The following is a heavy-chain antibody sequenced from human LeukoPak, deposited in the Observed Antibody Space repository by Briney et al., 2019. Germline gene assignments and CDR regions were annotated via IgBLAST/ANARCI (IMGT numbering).Heavy chain of an antibody. V-gene: IGHV1-18*01. CDR2: ISAYNGNT. D-gene: IGHD4-11*01. CDR3: ARARTVTTDSYGIYYYYYMDV. CDR1: GYTFTTYG. J-gene: IGHJ6*03. Sequence: ASVEVSCKASGYTFTTYGIIWVRQAPGQGLEWMGWISAYNGNTNYAQKLQGRVTMTTDTSTTTVYMELRSLRFDDTAVYYCARARTVTTDSYGIYYYYYMDVWGKGTTVTVSS.